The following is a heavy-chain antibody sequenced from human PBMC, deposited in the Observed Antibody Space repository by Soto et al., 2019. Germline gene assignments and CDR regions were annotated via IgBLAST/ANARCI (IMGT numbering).Heavy chain of an antibody. CDR3: ARGDFWSGYYLDY. CDR2: IYYSGST. D-gene: IGHD3-3*01. CDR1: GGSISSYY. V-gene: IGHV4-59*01. Sequence: SETLSLTCTVSGGSISSYYWSWIRQPPGKGLEWIGYIYYSGSTNYNPSLKSRVTISVDTSKNQFSLKLSSVTAADTAVYYCARGDFWSGYYLDYWGQGALVTVSS. J-gene: IGHJ4*02.